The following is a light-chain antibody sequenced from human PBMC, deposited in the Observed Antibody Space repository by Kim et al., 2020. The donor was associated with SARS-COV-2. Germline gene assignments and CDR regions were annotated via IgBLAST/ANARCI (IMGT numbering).Light chain of an antibody. Sequence: GQSVTCTSTVTSSDVGAYTYVSWHQQHPGKAPKRRFYEVSERPSGVPDRFSGSKSGNTASLIVSVLQAEDEADYYCGSYAGSNGWVFGGGTQLTVL. V-gene: IGLV2-8*01. J-gene: IGLJ3*02. CDR2: EVS. CDR1: SSDVGAYTY. CDR3: GSYAGSNGWV.